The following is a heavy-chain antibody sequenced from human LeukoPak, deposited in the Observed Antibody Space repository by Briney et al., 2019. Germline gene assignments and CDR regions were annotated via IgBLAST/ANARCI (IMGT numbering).Heavy chain of an antibody. CDR1: GFTFSSYG. Sequence: GGSLRLSCAASGFTFSSYGMHWVRQAPGKGLEWVAAIWYDGSNKYYADSVKGRFTISRDNSKNTLYLQMNSLRAEDTAVYYCARDGDRKTYFDYWGQGTLVTVSS. CDR3: ARDGDRKTYFDY. V-gene: IGHV3-33*08. J-gene: IGHJ4*02. CDR2: IWYDGSNK.